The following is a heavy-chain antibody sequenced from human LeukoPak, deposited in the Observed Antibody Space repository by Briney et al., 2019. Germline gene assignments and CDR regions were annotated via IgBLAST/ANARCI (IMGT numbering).Heavy chain of an antibody. J-gene: IGHJ3*01. V-gene: IGHV3-21*04. CDR3: AKAITAVAGYDAFDV. D-gene: IGHD6-19*01. Sequence: GGSLRLSCAASGFTFSSYWMHWVRQAPGKGLEWVSSITSSSSYIYYADSVKGRFTISRDNAKNSLFLEMDSLRSEDTAFYFCAKAITAVAGYDAFDVWGQGTKVIVSS. CDR2: ITSSSSYI. CDR1: GFTFSSYW.